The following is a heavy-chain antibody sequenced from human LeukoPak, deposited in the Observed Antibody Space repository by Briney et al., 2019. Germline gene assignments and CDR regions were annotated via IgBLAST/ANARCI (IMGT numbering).Heavy chain of an antibody. J-gene: IGHJ4*02. CDR1: GFSLSSGFY. Sequence: SETLSLTCNVSGFSLSSGFYWNWLRQPPEKGPEWIGSIYHTGSTSYNPSLKSRVTISVDTSKNEFSLKLSSVTAADTAVYYCARGTNLAYWGQGALVAVSS. V-gene: IGHV4-38-2*02. CDR2: IYHTGST. D-gene: IGHD1-14*01. CDR3: ARGTNLAY.